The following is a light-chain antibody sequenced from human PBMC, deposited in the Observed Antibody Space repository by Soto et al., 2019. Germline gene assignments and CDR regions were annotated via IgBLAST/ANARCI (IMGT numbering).Light chain of an antibody. Sequence: EILVTQSPAALSLSPGERATLSCRASQSVSSYLAWYQQKPGQAPRLLIYDASNRATGIPARFSGSGSGTDFTLTISSLEPEDFAVYYCQQRSNWPPTFGQGTRLEIK. CDR2: DAS. J-gene: IGKJ5*01. CDR1: QSVSSY. V-gene: IGKV3-11*01. CDR3: QQRSNWPPT.